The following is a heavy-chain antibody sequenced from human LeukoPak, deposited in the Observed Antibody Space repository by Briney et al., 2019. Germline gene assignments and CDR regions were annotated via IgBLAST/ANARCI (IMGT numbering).Heavy chain of an antibody. CDR1: GFTFGSYW. CDR2: INQDGSEK. V-gene: IGHV3-7*01. D-gene: IGHD5-18*01. CDR3: ARDAGYGYWVIDY. J-gene: IGHJ4*02. Sequence: GGSLRLSCAASGFTFGSYWMTWVRQAPGKGLEWVANINQDGSEKYYLDSVKGRFTISRDNAKNSLYLQMNSLRPEDTAVYYCARDAGYGYWVIDYWGQGTLVTVSS.